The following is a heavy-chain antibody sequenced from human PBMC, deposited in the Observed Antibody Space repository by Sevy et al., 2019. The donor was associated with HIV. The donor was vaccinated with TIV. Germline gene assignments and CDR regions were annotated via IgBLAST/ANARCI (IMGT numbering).Heavy chain of an antibody. V-gene: IGHV3-7*01. CDR3: ATRRWLPRDY. CDR2: IKQDGSEK. D-gene: IGHD6-19*01. Sequence: GGSLRLSCAASGFTFSSYWMSWVRQAPGKGLEWVASIKQDGSEKYYVDSLKGRFTISRDNAKKSLYLQMNSLRAEDTAVYFCATRRWLPRDYWGQGTLVTVSS. CDR1: GFTFSSYW. J-gene: IGHJ4*02.